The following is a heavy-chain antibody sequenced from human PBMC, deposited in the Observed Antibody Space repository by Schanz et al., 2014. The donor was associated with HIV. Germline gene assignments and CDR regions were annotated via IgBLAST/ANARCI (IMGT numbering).Heavy chain of an antibody. D-gene: IGHD2-2*01. CDR1: GFTFSSYA. CDR3: AKDMGGVVPAAPFYYYGMDV. V-gene: IGHV3-23*01. Sequence: EVQLLESGGRLVQPGGSLRLSCAGSGFTFSSYAKSWVRQAPGKGLEWVSAISGSGAGTYYADSVKGRFTISRDNSKTTLFLQMNSLRAEDTALYYCAKDMGGVVPAAPFYYYGMDVWGQGTTVTVSS. CDR2: ISGSGAGT. J-gene: IGHJ6*02.